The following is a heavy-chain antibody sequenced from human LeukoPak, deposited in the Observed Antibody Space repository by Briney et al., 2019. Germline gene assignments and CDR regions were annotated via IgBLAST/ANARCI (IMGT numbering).Heavy chain of an antibody. CDR3: ARAQGRYYHYYMDV. CDR1: GYTFTSYH. CDR2: INPSGGSP. V-gene: IGHV1-46*01. J-gene: IGHJ6*03. D-gene: IGHD1-26*01. Sequence: ASVTVSCKASGYTFTSYHLHWVRQAPGQGLEWMGIINPSGGSPNYAQKLQGRVTITRDMSTSTVNMELSSLRSEDTAVYYCARAQGRYYHYYMDVWGKGTTVTVSS.